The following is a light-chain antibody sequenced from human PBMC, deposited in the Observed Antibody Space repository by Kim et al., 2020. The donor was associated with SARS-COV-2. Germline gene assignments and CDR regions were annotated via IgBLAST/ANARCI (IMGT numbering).Light chain of an antibody. J-gene: IGLJ1*01. V-gene: IGLV3-19*01. CDR1: SLRSYY. CDR3: HSRDVNGQHV. Sequence: SSELTQDPAVSVALGQTVRITCQGDSLRSYYASWYQQKPGQAPILVIYGKNIRPSGIPDRFSGASSGNTASLTITGAQAEDESDYFCHSRDVNGQHVFGTGTKMTVL. CDR2: GKN.